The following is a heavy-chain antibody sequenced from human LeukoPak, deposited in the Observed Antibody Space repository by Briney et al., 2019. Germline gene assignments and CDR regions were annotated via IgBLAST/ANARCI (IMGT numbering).Heavy chain of an antibody. D-gene: IGHD2-21*01. CDR3: ARDRRVGGWGGAFDI. J-gene: IGHJ3*02. CDR2: IKQDGSQK. Sequence: GGPLRLSCAASGFTFSSFWMNWVRQAPGKGLEYVANIKQDGSQKYYVDSVKGRFTISRDNTENSLYLQMNYLTTDDTAVYYCARDRRVGGWGGAFDIWGQGTKVTVSS. CDR1: GFTFSSFW. V-gene: IGHV3-7*01.